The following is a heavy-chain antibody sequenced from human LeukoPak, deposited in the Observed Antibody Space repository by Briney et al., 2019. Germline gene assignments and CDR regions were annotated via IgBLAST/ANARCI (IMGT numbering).Heavy chain of an antibody. V-gene: IGHV3-23*01. CDR3: AKFREVGANRGLDV. Sequence: GGSLRLPCGASGFTFSSYAMSWVRQARGKGLEWVSSISGGGGSTYDADSVKGRFTISSDNSKATLYLQMNSLRAEDTAIYYCAKFREVGANRGLDVWGQGTTVTVSS. D-gene: IGHD1-26*01. CDR1: GFTFSSYA. CDR2: ISGGGGST. J-gene: IGHJ6*01.